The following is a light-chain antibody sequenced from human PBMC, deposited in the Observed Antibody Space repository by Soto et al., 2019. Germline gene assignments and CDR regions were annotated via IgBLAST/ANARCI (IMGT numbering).Light chain of an antibody. CDR3: SSYTSSSTPYV. Sequence: QSALTQPHSVSGSPGQSVTISCTGTSSDVGGYNYVSWYQQHPGKAPKLMIYEVSNRPSGVSNRFSGSKSGNTASLTISGLQAEDEADYYCSSYTSSSTPYVFGTGTKATV. CDR2: EVS. J-gene: IGLJ1*01. V-gene: IGLV2-14*01. CDR1: SSDVGGYNY.